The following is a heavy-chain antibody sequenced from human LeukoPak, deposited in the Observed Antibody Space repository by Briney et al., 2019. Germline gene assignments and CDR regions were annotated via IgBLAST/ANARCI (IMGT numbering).Heavy chain of an antibody. V-gene: IGHV1-2*02. CDR1: GNTFTGYY. Sequence: ASVKVSCKSSGNTFTGYYMHWVRQAPGQGLEWMGWINPNSGVTNCAQKFQGRVTMTRDTSISAAYMELISLKSDDTVVYYCARGGPYGSGSYFRTYWFDPWGQGTLVTVSS. CDR2: INPNSGVT. CDR3: ARGGPYGSGSYFRTYWFDP. D-gene: IGHD3-10*01. J-gene: IGHJ5*02.